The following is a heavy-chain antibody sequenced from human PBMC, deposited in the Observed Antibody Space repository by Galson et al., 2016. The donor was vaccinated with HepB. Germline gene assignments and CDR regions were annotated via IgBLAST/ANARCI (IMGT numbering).Heavy chain of an antibody. J-gene: IGHJ2*01. CDR3: ARHMGRGVIYGMDV. Sequence: SETLSLTCTVSGGSISGSNCYWGWIRQPPGKGLEWMGSMYNSGITHYNPSLKSRVTISVDTSKMQFSLRLSSVTAADTAVYYCARHMGRGVIYGMDVWGRGSLVTVSS. V-gene: IGHV4-39*01. CDR1: GGSISGSNCY. D-gene: IGHD3-10*01. CDR2: MYNSGIT.